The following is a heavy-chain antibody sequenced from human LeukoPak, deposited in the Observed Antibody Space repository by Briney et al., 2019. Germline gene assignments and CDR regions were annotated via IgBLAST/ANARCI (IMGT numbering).Heavy chain of an antibody. J-gene: IGHJ4*02. Sequence: GESLKISCKGSGYRFSSYWIGWVRQMPGKGLEWMGIIYPGDSETRYSPSFQGQVTISADKSISTAYLQWSSLKASDTAMYYCVRALGYCSSGSFYYYDYWGQGTLVTVSS. CDR3: VRALGYCSSGSFYYYDY. V-gene: IGHV5-51*01. D-gene: IGHD2-15*01. CDR1: GYRFSSYW. CDR2: IYPGDSET.